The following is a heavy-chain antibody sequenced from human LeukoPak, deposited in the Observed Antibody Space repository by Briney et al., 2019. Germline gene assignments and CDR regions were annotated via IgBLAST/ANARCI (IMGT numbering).Heavy chain of an antibody. V-gene: IGHV1-2*02. CDR1: GYTLTHYY. CDR3: TREARVGNWFDP. CDR2: INPHKGGT. Sequence: ASVKVSCMSSGYTLTHYYIHWVRPAPAQELEGMGWINPHKGGTNYAQKFQGRVPMTRDTSIRTVYMDLSRLRSDDTAVFYCTREARVGNWFDPWGQGNQVTVSS. J-gene: IGHJ5*02. D-gene: IGHD2-2*01.